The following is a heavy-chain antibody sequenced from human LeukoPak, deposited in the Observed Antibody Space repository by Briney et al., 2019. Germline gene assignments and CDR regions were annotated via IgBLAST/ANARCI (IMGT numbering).Heavy chain of an antibody. D-gene: IGHD1-26*01. CDR1: GFTFSSYA. CDR2: ISYDGSNK. CDR3: ARGPPGGGSYLGGYFQY. V-gene: IGHV3-30-3*01. J-gene: IGHJ1*01. Sequence: PGGSLRLSCAASGFTFSSYAMHWVRQAPGKGLEWVAVISYDGSNKYYADSVKGRFTISRDNSKNTLYLQMNSLRAEDTAVYYCARGPPGGGSYLGGYFQYWGQGTLVTVSS.